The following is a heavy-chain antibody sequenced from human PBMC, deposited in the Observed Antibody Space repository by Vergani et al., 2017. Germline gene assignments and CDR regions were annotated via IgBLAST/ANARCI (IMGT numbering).Heavy chain of an antibody. J-gene: IGHJ4*02. CDR1: GFTVSSNY. CDR3: AKYVAGSSYFKYYFDY. Sequence: EVQLVESGGGLIQPGGSLRLSCAASGFTVSSNYMSWVRQAPGKGLEWVSAISGSGGSTYYADSVKGRFTISRDNSKNTLYLQMNSLRAEDTAVYYCAKYVAGSSYFKYYFDYWGQGTLVTVSS. V-gene: IGHV3-23*04. D-gene: IGHD2/OR15-2a*01. CDR2: ISGSGGST.